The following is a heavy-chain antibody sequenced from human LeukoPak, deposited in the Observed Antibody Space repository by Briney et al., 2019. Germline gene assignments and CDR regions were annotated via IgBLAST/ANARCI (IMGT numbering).Heavy chain of an antibody. Sequence: PGGSLRLSCAASGFTLSSYEMNWVRQAPGKGLKWVSYISSSGSTIYYADSGKGRFTISRDNAKNSLYLQMNSLRAEDTAVYYCAELGITMIGGVWGKGTTVTISS. CDR2: ISSSGSTI. D-gene: IGHD3-10*02. V-gene: IGHV3-48*03. CDR1: GFTLSSYE. J-gene: IGHJ6*04. CDR3: AELGITMIGGV.